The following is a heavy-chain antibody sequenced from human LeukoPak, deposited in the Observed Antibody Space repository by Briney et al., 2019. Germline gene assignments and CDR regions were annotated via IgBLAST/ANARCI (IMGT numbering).Heavy chain of an antibody. J-gene: IGHJ4*02. CDR2: ISYDGSNK. Sequence: QPGGSLRLSCAASGFTFSSYGMHWVRQAPGKGLEWVAVISYDGSNKYYADSVKGRFAISRDNSKNTLYLQMNSLRAEDTAVYYCAKDVYGDYGGLDYWGQGTLVTVSS. CDR3: AKDVYGDYGGLDY. D-gene: IGHD4-17*01. CDR1: GFTFSSYG. V-gene: IGHV3-30*18.